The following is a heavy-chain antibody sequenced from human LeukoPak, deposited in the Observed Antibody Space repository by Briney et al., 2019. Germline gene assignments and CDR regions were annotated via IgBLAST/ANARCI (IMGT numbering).Heavy chain of an antibody. J-gene: IGHJ4*02. CDR2: ISSSGSTI. D-gene: IGHD6-13*01. Sequence: GGSLRLSCASSGFSFSNYEMTWVRQAPGKGLEWVSYISSSGSTIYYADSVKGRFTISRDNAKNSLYLQMNSLRAEDTAIYFCARGSWNFEYWGQGTLVTVSS. V-gene: IGHV3-48*03. CDR1: GFSFSNYE. CDR3: ARGSWNFEY.